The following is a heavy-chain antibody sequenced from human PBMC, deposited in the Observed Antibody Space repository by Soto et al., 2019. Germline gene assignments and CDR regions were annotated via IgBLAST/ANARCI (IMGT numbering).Heavy chain of an antibody. D-gene: IGHD6-6*01. Sequence: QVQLVQSGAEVKKPGSSVKVSCKASGGTFSSYAISWVRQAPGQGLEWMGGIIPIFGTANYAQKFQGRVTITADESTSTAYMELSSLRSEDTAVYYCARGPRRDSSSPIDDYWYFDLWGRGTLVTVSS. V-gene: IGHV1-69*01. CDR1: GGTFSSYA. CDR2: IIPIFGTA. CDR3: ARGPRRDSSSPIDDYWYFDL. J-gene: IGHJ2*01.